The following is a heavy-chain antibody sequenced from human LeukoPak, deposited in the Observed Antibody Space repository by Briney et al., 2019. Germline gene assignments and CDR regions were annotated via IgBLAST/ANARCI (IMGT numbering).Heavy chain of an antibody. CDR1: GGSISSYY. D-gene: IGHD3-22*01. Sequence: SETLSLTCTVSGGSISSYYWSWIRQPPGKGLEWIGYIYYSGSTNYNPSLKSRVTISVDTSKNQFSLKLSSVTAADTAVYYCARRGTYYYDSSGYYAFDIWGQGTMVTVS. CDR2: IYYSGST. J-gene: IGHJ3*02. CDR3: ARRGTYYYDSSGYYAFDI. V-gene: IGHV4-59*08.